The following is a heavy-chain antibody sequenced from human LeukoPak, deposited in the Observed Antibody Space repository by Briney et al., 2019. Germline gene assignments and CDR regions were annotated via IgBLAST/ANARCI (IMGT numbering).Heavy chain of an antibody. CDR2: MISGGSV. J-gene: IGHJ6*02. V-gene: IGHV3-53*01. D-gene: IGHD2-2*01. Sequence: PGESLRLSCVDLGGRRNNKKKNWVRHSPQKGLEWLSMMISGGSVDYADSVKSRFSISKDTSRNTIYLQMNSLRVEDTAIYYCAKVPEAGTGYGMDVWGQGTTVTVS. CDR1: GRRNNKK. CDR3: AKVPEAGTGYGMDV.